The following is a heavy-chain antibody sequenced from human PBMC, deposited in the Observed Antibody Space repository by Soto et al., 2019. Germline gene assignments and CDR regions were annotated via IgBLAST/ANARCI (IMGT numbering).Heavy chain of an antibody. D-gene: IGHD6-19*01. Sequence: ASVKVSCKASGYTFTTNAIHWVRQAPGQRLEWMGWINAANGNTKYSQKFQGRVTITRDTSASTAYMELSGLRSEDTAVFYCAREGVGSAWYFDDWGQGTLVTVSS. CDR2: INAANGNT. CDR3: AREGVGSAWYFDD. CDR1: GYTFTTNA. V-gene: IGHV1-3*01. J-gene: IGHJ4*02.